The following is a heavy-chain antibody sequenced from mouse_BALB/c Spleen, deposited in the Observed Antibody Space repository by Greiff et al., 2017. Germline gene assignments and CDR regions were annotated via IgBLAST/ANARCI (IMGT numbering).Heavy chain of an antibody. CDR3: AREEDGYDNYYAMDY. V-gene: IGHV2-9*02. CDR1: GFSLTSYG. Sequence: VMVVESGPGLVAPSQSLSITCTVSGFSLTSYGVHWVRKPPGKGLEWLGVIWVGGSTNYNSALMSRLSISKDNSKSQVFLKMNRLQTDDTVMYYCAREEDGYDNYYAMDYWGQGTSVADYS. D-gene: IGHD2-2*01. J-gene: IGHJ4*01. CDR2: IWVGGST.